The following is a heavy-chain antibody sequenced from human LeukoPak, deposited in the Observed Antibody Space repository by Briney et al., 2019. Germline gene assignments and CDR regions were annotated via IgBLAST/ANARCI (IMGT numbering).Heavy chain of an antibody. CDR3: AREGGWDYCSGGSCFTDY. J-gene: IGHJ4*02. V-gene: IGHV4-30-2*01. Sequence: PSETLSLTCTVSGGSISSGGYYWSWIRQPPGKGLEWIGYIYHSGSTYYNPSLKSRVTISVDTSKNQFSLKLSSVTAADTAVYYCAREGGWDYCSGGSCFTDYWGQGTLVTVSS. CDR2: IYHSGST. CDR1: GGSISSGGYY. D-gene: IGHD2-15*01.